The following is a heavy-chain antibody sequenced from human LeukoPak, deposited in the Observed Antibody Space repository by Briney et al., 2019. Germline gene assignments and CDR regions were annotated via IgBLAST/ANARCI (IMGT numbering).Heavy chain of an antibody. D-gene: IGHD3-16*01. J-gene: IGHJ4*02. Sequence: SETLSLTCTVSGGSISSYYWSWIRQPPGKGLEWIGYIYYSGSTNYNPSLKSRVTISVDTSKNQFSLKLSSVTAADTAVYYCARYRLLRPKGYYFDYWGQGTLVTVSS. V-gene: IGHV4-59*08. CDR3: ARYRLLRPKGYYFDY. CDR1: GGSISSYY. CDR2: IYYSGST.